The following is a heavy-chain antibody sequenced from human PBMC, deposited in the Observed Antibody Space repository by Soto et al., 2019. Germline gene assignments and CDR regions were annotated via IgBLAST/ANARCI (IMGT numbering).Heavy chain of an antibody. CDR3: ARPSQTGPFDY. CDR2: TNAGNGNT. J-gene: IGHJ4*02. V-gene: IGHV1-3*01. CDR1: GYPFTSYA. Sequence: ASVKLSCKASGYPFTSYAMHWVRQAPGQRLEWMGWTNAGNGNTKYSQKFQGRVTITRDTSASTAYMELSSLRSEDTAVYYCARPSQTGPFDYWGQGTLVTVSS.